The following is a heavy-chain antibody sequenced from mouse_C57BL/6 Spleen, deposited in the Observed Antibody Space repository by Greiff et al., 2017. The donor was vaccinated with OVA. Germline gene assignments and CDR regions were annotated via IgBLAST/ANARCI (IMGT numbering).Heavy chain of an antibody. V-gene: IGHV1-52*01. CDR2: IDPSDSGT. D-gene: IGHD1-1*01. J-gene: IGHJ2*01. CDR3: ASGSLTTVGC. CDR1: GYTFTSYW. Sequence: QVQLKQPGAELVRPGSSVKLSCKASGYTFTSYWMHWVKQRPIQGLEWIGNIDPSDSGTHYNQKFKDKATLTVDKSSSTAYMQLSSLTSEDSAVYFCASGSLTTVGCWGKGTTLTVSS.